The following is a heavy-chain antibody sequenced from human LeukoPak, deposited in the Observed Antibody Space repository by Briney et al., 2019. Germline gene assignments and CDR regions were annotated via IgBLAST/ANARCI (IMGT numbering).Heavy chain of an antibody. V-gene: IGHV1-2*04. CDR1: GYTFTGYY. CDR2: INPNSGGT. Sequence: GASVKVSCKASGYTFTGYYMHWVRQAPGQGLEWVGWINPNSGGTNYAQKFQGWVTMTRDTSISTAYMELSRLRSDDTAVYYCARDGLLWFGEGSYGMDVWGQGTTVTVSS. J-gene: IGHJ6*02. D-gene: IGHD3-10*01. CDR3: ARDGLLWFGEGSYGMDV.